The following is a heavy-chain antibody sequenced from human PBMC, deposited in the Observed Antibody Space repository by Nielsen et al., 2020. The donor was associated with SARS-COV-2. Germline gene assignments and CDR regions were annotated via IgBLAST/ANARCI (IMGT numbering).Heavy chain of an antibody. D-gene: IGHD6-13*01. Sequence: GESLKISCAASGFTFNVYSMNWIRQAPGKGLEWISYNSETGRVIFYADSVKGRLTISRDNTKNSLYLQINSLRDDDSAVYYCARDSRGGSYSSSWYFDLWGQGTLVTASS. V-gene: IGHV3-48*02. J-gene: IGHJ4*02. CDR2: NSETGRVI. CDR1: GFTFNVYS. CDR3: ARDSRGGSYSSSWYFDL.